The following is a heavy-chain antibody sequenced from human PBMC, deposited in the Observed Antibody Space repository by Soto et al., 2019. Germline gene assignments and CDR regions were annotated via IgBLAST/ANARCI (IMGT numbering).Heavy chain of an antibody. CDR1: EFPFSTFA. D-gene: IGHD4-4*01. Sequence: QVRLVESGGGAVRPGASLRLSCDASEFPFSTFALHWVRQAPAKGLEWVAFISYTGANQYYADSVKARSTGSRDNSKNIASLQMTSLKPEDSAVYYCARDAFLYSRSAYYDHWGQGTLVTVSS. V-gene: IGHV3-30-3*01. CDR2: ISYTGANQ. CDR3: ARDAFLYSRSAYYDH. J-gene: IGHJ4*02.